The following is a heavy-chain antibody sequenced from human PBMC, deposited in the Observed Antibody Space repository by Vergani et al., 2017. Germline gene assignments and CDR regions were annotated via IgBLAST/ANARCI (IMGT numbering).Heavy chain of an antibody. Sequence: QVQLVQSGAEVKKPGASVKVSCKASGYTFTGYYMHWVRQAPGQGLEWMGWINPNSGGTNYAQKFQGRVTMTRDTSISTAYMELSRLRSDDTAVYYCARVRGSTVVTTGVSYYFDYWGQGTLVTVSS. D-gene: IGHD4-23*01. CDR3: ARVRGSTVVTTGVSYYFDY. J-gene: IGHJ4*02. CDR1: GYTFTGYY. CDR2: INPNSGGT. V-gene: IGHV1-2*02.